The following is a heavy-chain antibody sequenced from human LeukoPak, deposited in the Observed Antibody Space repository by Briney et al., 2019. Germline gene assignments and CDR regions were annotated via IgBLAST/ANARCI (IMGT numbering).Heavy chain of an antibody. V-gene: IGHV3-30*03. Sequence: GGSLRLSCAASGFTFSSYGMHWVRQAPGKGLEWVAVISYDGSNKYYADSVKGRFTISRDNSKNTLYLQMNSLRAEDTAVYYCARISNTLDAFDIWGQGTMVTVSS. D-gene: IGHD2-2*02. CDR1: GFTFSSYG. J-gene: IGHJ3*02. CDR3: ARISNTLDAFDI. CDR2: ISYDGSNK.